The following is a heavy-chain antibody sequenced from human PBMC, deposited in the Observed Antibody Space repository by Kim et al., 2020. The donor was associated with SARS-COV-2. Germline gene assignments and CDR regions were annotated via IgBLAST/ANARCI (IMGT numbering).Heavy chain of an antibody. Sequence: GGSLRLSCAASGFTFSSYSMNWVRQAPGKGLEWVSYISSSSSTIYYADSVKGRFTISRDNAKNSLYLQMNSLRDEDTAVYYCAIAATDRGDAFDIWGQGTIVTVSS. D-gene: IGHD3-10*01. CDR1: GFTFSSYS. V-gene: IGHV3-48*02. CDR3: AIAATDRGDAFDI. CDR2: ISSSSSTI. J-gene: IGHJ3*02.